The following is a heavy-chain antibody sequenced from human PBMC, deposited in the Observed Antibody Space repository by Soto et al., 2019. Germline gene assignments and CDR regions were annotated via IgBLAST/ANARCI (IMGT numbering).Heavy chain of an antibody. CDR2: INPYNGNT. CDR1: GYTFNTYG. D-gene: IGHD4-17*01. J-gene: IGHJ4*02. Sequence: QVQLVRSGAEIKKPGASVKVSCKASGYTFNTYGITWVRQAPGQGLEWMGWINPYNGNTKFAQKLQDRVTMTTATSTSTAYMELASLRSDDTAVYYCARGCIAVTTHLCYWGQGTLVTVSS. CDR3: ARGCIAVTTHLCY. V-gene: IGHV1-18*01.